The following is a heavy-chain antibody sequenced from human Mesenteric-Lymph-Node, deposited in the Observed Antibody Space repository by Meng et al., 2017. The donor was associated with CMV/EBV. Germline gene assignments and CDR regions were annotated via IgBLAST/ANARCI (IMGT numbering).Heavy chain of an antibody. CDR2: IIPILGTP. D-gene: IGHD5-12*01. J-gene: IGHJ4*02. CDR1: GNRLRSYT. CDR3: ARDPGGYSGYGL. Sequence: KAAGNRLRSYTVSWVRQAPGQGPGWMGGIIPILGTPNYAEKFQGRLTITTEKSTSTAFMELTTLKSEDTAVYYCARDPGGYSGYGLWGQGTLVTVSS. V-gene: IGHV1-69*16.